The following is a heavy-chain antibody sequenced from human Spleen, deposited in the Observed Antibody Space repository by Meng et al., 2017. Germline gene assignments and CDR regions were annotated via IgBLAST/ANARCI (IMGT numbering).Heavy chain of an antibody. CDR2: IYYSGTT. V-gene: IGHV4-61*01. Sequence: GSLRLSCTVSGGSVSSGSYYWSWIRQPPGKGLEWIGYIYYSGTTTYSPSLETRVTISVDTSMNQISLILKSVTAADTAVYYCARGAVAGKYYFDYWGQGTLVTVSS. J-gene: IGHJ4*02. D-gene: IGHD6-19*01. CDR3: ARGAVAGKYYFDY. CDR1: GGSVSSGSYY.